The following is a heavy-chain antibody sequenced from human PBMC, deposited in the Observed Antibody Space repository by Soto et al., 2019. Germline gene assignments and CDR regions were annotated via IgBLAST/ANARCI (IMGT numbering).Heavy chain of an antibody. D-gene: IGHD3-3*01. CDR2: ISAYNGNT. CDR3: ARGRYDFWSGYRNPQIDY. Sequence: GASVKVSCKASGYTFTSYGISWVRQAPGQGLEWMGWISAYNGNTNYAQKPQGRVTMTTDTSTSTAYMELRSLRSDDTAVYYCARGRYDFWSGYRNPQIDYWGQGTLVTVSS. CDR1: GYTFTSYG. J-gene: IGHJ4*02. V-gene: IGHV1-18*01.